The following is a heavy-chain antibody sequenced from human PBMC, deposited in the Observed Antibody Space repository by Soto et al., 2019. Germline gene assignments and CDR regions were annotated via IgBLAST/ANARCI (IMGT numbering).Heavy chain of an antibody. CDR3: AREGYLYFGLEV. J-gene: IGHJ6*02. V-gene: IGHV6-1*01. CDR2: TYYRSKWYN. Sequence: SQTLSLTCTISGDSVSNNGAAWNWIRQSPSRGLEWLGRTYYRSKWYNEYAESVKSRVTFNTDTSKNLVSLQLSSVTPEDTAVYFCAREGYLYFGLEVWGQGTTVTVSS. CDR1: GDSVSNNGAA. D-gene: IGHD5-12*01.